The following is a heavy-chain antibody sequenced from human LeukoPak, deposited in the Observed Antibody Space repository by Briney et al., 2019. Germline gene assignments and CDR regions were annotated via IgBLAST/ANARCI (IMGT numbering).Heavy chain of an antibody. D-gene: IGHD3-22*01. V-gene: IGHV1-18*01. CDR3: ARGGDSYDSSGYYKKWFDP. CDR2: ISSYNGNT. J-gene: IGHJ5*02. Sequence: GASVKVSCKASGYTFTTYGISWVRQAPGQGLEWVGWISSYNGNTNYAQKLQGRVTMTTDTSTSTACMELRSLQSDDTAVYYCARGGDSYDSSGYYKKWFDPWGQGTLVTVSS. CDR1: GYTFTTYG.